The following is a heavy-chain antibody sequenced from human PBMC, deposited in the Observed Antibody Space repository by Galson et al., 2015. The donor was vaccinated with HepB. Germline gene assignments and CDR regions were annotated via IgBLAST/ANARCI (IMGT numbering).Heavy chain of an antibody. V-gene: IGHV1-69*13. J-gene: IGHJ4*02. Sequence: SVKVSCKASGGTFSSHTISWLRQAPGQGLEWMGGIIPIFGSGNYAQEFQGRVTITADESKSTTYMELSSLRSEDTAVYYCARQYDTSGYYAYWGQGTLLTVSS. CDR1: GGTFSSHT. CDR2: IIPIFGSG. CDR3: ARQYDTSGYYAY. D-gene: IGHD3-22*01.